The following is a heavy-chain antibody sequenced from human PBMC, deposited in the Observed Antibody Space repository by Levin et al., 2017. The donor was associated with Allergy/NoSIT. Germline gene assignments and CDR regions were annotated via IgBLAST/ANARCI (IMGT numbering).Heavy chain of an antibody. Sequence: GGSLRLSCTVSGLDFKATDMTWVRQAPGKGLEWVSFISTTSRYIFYGESVKGRFTVSRDNAGNSVFLQMENLRVEDTAVYFCARHAGMYDGGLDLWGQGTKVTVSS. V-gene: IGHV3-21*01. D-gene: IGHD4-23*01. CDR3: ARHAGMYDGGLDL. CDR1: GLDFKATD. CDR2: ISTTSRYI. J-gene: IGHJ3*01.